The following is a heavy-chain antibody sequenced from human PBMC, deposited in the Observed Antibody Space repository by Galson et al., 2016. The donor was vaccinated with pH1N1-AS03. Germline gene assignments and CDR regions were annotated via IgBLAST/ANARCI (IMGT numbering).Heavy chain of an antibody. V-gene: IGHV3-7*01. Sequence: SLRLSCAASGLTFSSYEMNCVRQAPGKGLEWVANIKQDGGETFYVDSLKGRFTISRDNAKNSLYLQMSSLRAEDTAIYYCARGAPGDHLLSPLWNWGQGTLVTVSS. J-gene: IGHJ4*02. CDR1: GLTFSSYE. CDR2: IKQDGGET. CDR3: ARGAPGDHLLSPLWN. D-gene: IGHD2-2*01.